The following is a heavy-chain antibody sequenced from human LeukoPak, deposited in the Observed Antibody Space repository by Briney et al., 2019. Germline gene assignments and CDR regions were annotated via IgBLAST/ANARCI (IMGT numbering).Heavy chain of an antibody. CDR2: IYYSGST. Sequence: SETLSLTCTVSGGSISSYYWSWIRQPPGKGLEWNGYIYYSGSTNYNPSLKSRVTISVDTSKNQFSLKLSSVTAADTAVYYCAREGTAGTNLNWFDPWGQGTLVTVSS. J-gene: IGHJ5*02. CDR3: AREGTAGTNLNWFDP. CDR1: GGSISSYY. D-gene: IGHD1-1*01. V-gene: IGHV4-59*01.